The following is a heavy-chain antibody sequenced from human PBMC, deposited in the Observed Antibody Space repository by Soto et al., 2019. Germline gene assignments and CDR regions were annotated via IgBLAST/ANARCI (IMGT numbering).Heavy chain of an antibody. Sequence: QVQLVQSGAEVKKPGASVKVSCKASGYTFTGYYMHWVRQAPGQGLEWMGWINPNSGGTNYAQKFQGWVTMTRDTSISTAYMELSRLRSDDTAVYYCARGGELGGYEKHYYYYYMDVWGKGTTVTVSS. J-gene: IGHJ6*03. V-gene: IGHV1-2*04. CDR2: INPNSGGT. CDR3: ARGGELGGYEKHYYYYYMDV. CDR1: GYTFTGYY. D-gene: IGHD5-12*01.